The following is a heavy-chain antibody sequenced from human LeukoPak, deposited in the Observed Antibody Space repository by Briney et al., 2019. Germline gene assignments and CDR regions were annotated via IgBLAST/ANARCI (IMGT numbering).Heavy chain of an antibody. D-gene: IGHD3-22*01. CDR3: AKETNYDSSGYIDY. CDR1: GFTFRNYA. CDR2: ISCSGAST. Sequence: GGSLRLSCAASGFTFRNYAMSWVRQAPGKGLEWVSAISCSGASTYYADSVKGRFTISRDNPKNTLYLQMNSLRAEDAAVYYCAKETNYDSSGYIDYWGQGTLVTVSS. J-gene: IGHJ4*02. V-gene: IGHV3-23*01.